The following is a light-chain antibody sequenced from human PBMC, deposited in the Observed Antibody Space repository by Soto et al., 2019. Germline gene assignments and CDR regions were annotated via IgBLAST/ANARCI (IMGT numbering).Light chain of an antibody. V-gene: IGKV3-15*01. CDR3: EQYNNWWT. J-gene: IGKJ1*01. Sequence: EIVMTQSPATLSVSPGERATLSCRASQSISNNLAWYHQRPGQAPRLLIYGASTRATGIPTRFSGSGSGTEVTLTVSSLQSEDFAFYCGEQYNNWWTVGQGPRVEL. CDR1: QSISNN. CDR2: GAS.